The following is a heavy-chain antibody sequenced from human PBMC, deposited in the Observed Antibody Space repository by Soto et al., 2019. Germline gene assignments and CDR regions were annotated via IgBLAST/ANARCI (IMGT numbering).Heavy chain of an antibody. D-gene: IGHD5-18*01. CDR3: ARSGYSYGPPSNYYYGMDA. V-gene: IGHV1-69*13. J-gene: IGHJ6*02. Sequence: SVKVSCKASGGTFSSYAISWVRQAPGQGLEWMGGIIPIFGTANYAQKFQGRVTITADESTSTAYMELSSLRSEDTAVYYCARSGYSYGPPSNYYYGMDAWGQGTTVTV. CDR2: IIPIFGTA. CDR1: GGTFSSYA.